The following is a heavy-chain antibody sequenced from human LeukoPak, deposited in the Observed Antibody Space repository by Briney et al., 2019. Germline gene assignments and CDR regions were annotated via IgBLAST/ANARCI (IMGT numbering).Heavy chain of an antibody. CDR3: AKDLSGSIGGY. V-gene: IGHV3-23*01. CDR2: ISGSGGST. D-gene: IGHD3-16*01. Sequence: GGSLRLSWAASGFTFSSYAMSWVRQARGKGLEWVSAISGSGGSTYYADSVKGRFTISRDNSKNTLYLQMNSLRAEDTAVYYCAKDLSGSIGGYWGQGTLVTVSS. J-gene: IGHJ4*02. CDR1: GFTFSSYA.